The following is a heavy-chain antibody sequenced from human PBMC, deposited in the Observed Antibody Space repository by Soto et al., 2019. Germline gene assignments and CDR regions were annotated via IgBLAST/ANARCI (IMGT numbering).Heavy chain of an antibody. CDR2: IIPIFGTA. CDR1: GGTFSSYA. V-gene: IGHV1-69*13. Sequence: SVEVSCKASGGTFSSYAISWVRQAPGEGLEWMGGIIPIFGTANYAQKFQGRVTITADESTSTAYMELSSLRSEDTAVYYCASQYYYDSSGYALDAFDIWGQGTMVTVSS. D-gene: IGHD3-22*01. J-gene: IGHJ3*02. CDR3: ASQYYYDSSGYALDAFDI.